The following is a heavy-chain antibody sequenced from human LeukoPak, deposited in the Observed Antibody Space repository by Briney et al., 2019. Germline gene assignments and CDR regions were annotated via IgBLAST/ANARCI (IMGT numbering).Heavy chain of an antibody. D-gene: IGHD5-18*01. CDR3: ARDGDSYGYYYYGMDA. CDR2: INPNSGGT. V-gene: IGHV1-2*02. J-gene: IGHJ6*02. CDR1: GYTFTGYY. Sequence: ASAKVSCKASGYTFTGYYMHWVRQAPGQGLEWMGWINPNSGGTKYAQTFQGRVTMTRDTSISTAYMELSSLRSDDTAVYYCARDGDSYGYYYYGMDAWGQGTTVTVSS.